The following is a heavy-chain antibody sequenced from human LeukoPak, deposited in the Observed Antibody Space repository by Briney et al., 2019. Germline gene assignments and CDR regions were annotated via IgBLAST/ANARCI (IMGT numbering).Heavy chain of an antibody. Sequence: SETLSLTCTVSGGSITNYYWSWIRQPPGKGLEWITYIYQTGNTDYNPSLKSRVTISVDTSKNQFFLNLSSVTAADTAVYYCASPSLRGSNAFDIWGQGTMVTVSS. CDR1: GGSITNYY. V-gene: IGHV4-59*01. CDR2: IYQTGNT. CDR3: ASPSLRGSNAFDI. D-gene: IGHD1-26*01. J-gene: IGHJ3*02.